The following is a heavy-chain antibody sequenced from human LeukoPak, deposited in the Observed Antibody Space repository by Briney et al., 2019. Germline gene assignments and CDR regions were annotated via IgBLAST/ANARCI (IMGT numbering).Heavy chain of an antibody. Sequence: PSETLSLTCTVSGGSISSSSYYWGWIRQPPGKGLEWIGSIYYSGGTYYNPSLTSRVTISLDTSKNQFSLKLSSVTAADTAVYYCVRRMCGLCAFDIWGQGTMVTVSS. CDR3: VRRMCGLCAFDI. CDR2: IYYSGGT. D-gene: IGHD2-21*01. CDR1: GGSISSSSYY. V-gene: IGHV4-39*07. J-gene: IGHJ3*02.